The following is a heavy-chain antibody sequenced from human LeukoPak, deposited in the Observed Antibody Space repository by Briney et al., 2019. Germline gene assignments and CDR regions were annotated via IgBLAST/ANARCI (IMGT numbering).Heavy chain of an antibody. CDR2: INHSGST. V-gene: IGHV4-39*01. J-gene: IGHJ5*02. CDR1: GGSISSSSYY. CDR3: ARQTIAAAATGWFDP. D-gene: IGHD6-13*01. Sequence: SETLSLTCTVSGGSISSSSYYWGWIRQPPGKGLEGIGEINHSGSTNYNPSLKSRVTISVDTSKNQFSLKLSSVTAADTAVYYCARQTIAAAATGWFDPWGQGTLVTVSS.